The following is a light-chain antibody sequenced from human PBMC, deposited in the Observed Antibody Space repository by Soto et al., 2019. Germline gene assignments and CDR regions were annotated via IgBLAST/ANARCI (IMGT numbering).Light chain of an antibody. J-gene: IGKJ4*01. CDR3: QQYYFWPPLT. Sequence: EIVMTQSPATLSVSPGERATLSCRASQSVNSNLAWYRQKPGQAPRLLISDASTRASGVPARSRGSGSGTDFTLSISSMQSEDAGIYDCQQYYFWPPLTFGGGTKVEIK. CDR2: DAS. V-gene: IGKV3-15*01. CDR1: QSVNSN.